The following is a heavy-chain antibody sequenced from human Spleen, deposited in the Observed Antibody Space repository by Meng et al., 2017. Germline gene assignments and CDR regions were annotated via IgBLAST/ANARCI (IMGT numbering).Heavy chain of an antibody. CDR2: IYPGDSDT. V-gene: IGHV5-51*01. Sequence: GESLKISCKGSGYSFTSYWIGWVRQTPGKGLEWMGIIYPGDSDTRYSPSFQGQVTISADKSISTAYLQWSSLKAADTAMYYCARQVYGSMGAFDIWGQGTMVTVSS. CDR3: ARQVYGSMGAFDI. D-gene: IGHD5/OR15-5a*01. CDR1: GYSFTSYW. J-gene: IGHJ3*02.